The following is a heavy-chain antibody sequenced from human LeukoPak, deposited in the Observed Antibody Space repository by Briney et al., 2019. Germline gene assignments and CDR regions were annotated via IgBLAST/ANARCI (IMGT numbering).Heavy chain of an antibody. CDR3: ARGGYDVSYYYYYGMDV. CDR2: ISSSSSTM. D-gene: IGHD2-15*01. J-gene: IGHJ6*02. V-gene: IGHV3-48*03. Sequence: GGSLRLSCAASGFTFNTYEMNWVRQAPGKGLEWVSYISSSSSTMFYAASVKGRFTISRDNAKNSLYLQMSSLRAEDTAVYYCARGGYDVSYYYYYGMDVWGQGTTVTVSS. CDR1: GFTFNTYE.